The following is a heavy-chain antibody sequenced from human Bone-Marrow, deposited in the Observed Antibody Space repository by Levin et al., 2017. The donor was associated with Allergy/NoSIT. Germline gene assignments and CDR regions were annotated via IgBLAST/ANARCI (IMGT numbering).Heavy chain of an antibody. J-gene: IGHJ6*02. CDR2: IFYTGTT. CDR3: ARDASRGGLDV. V-gene: IGHV4-39*06. Sequence: RSGGSLRLSCTVSGGSVSDNNYYWGWVRQPPGKGLEWIGIIFYTGTTYYDPSLESRVTISVDTSKNQFALRLSSVTAADTGVYFCARDASRGGLDVWGRGTTVTVSS. CDR1: GGSVSDNNYY.